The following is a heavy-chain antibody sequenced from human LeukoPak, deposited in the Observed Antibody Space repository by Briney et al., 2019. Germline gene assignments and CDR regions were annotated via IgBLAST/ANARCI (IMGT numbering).Heavy chain of an antibody. CDR2: MNPNSGNT. CDR1: GYTFTSYD. Sequence: ASVKVSCKASGYTFTSYDINWVRQAIGQGLEWMGWMNPNSGNTGYAQKFQGRVTMTRNTSISTAYMELSSLRSEDTAVYYCASWSSGWYHTYYFDYWGQGTLVTVSS. D-gene: IGHD6-19*01. V-gene: IGHV1-8*01. CDR3: ASWSSGWYHTYYFDY. J-gene: IGHJ4*02.